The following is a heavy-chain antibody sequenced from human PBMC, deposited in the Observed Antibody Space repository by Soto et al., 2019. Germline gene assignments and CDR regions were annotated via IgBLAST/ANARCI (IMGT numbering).Heavy chain of an antibody. CDR2: INPDRGDT. Sequence: QVQLVQSGAEVKKPGASAKVSCKASGYRFTDYYIHWVRQAPGQGLEWLGWINPDRGDTNYAQRFQGWVTMTRDTSVSTTYLDLSRLRPGDTAVYFCARAASSSVHADDNWGQGTLVTVSS. D-gene: IGHD2-2*01. CDR1: GYRFTDYY. V-gene: IGHV1-2*04. J-gene: IGHJ4*02. CDR3: ARAASSSVHADDN.